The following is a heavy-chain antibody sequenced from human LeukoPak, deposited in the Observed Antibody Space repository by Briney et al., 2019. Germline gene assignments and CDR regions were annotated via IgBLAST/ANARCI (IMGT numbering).Heavy chain of an antibody. CDR3: ARQYYFDY. J-gene: IGHJ4*02. Sequence: GESLQISCQGSGSTFTSYWIGWVRQLPGKGLEWMGIIYPGDSDRRYSPAFHGPVTISADKSISTAYLQWSSLKASDTAMYYCARQYYFDYWGQGTLVTVSS. V-gene: IGHV5-51*01. CDR1: GSTFTSYW. CDR2: IYPGDSDR.